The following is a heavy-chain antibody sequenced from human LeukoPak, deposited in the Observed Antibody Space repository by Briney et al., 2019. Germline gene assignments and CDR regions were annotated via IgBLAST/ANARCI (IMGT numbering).Heavy chain of an antibody. CDR1: GVSISSSSYY. D-gene: IGHD3-9*01. CDR3: ARAPTRSSDILTGYLFDC. J-gene: IGHJ4*02. V-gene: IGHV4-39*07. Sequence: SETLSLTCTVSGVSISSSSYYWGWIRQPPGKGLEWIGSIYYSGSTYYNPSLKSRVTISVDTSKNQISLKLASVSAADTAVYFCARAPTRSSDILTGYLFDCWGQGTLVTVSS. CDR2: IYYSGST.